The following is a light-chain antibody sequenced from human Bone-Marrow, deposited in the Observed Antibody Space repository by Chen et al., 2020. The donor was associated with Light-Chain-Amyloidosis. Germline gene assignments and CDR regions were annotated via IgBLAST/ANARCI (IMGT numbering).Light chain of an antibody. CDR1: QSLVHSNGNTY. J-gene: IGKJ3*01. Sequence: DVVMTQSPLSLPVTLGQPASISCRSSQSLVHSNGNTYLNWFQQRPGQSPRRLIYQVSNRDSGVPDRFSGSGSGTDFTLKISKVKAEDVGVYYCMQGTHWPPFTFGPGTKVDIK. CDR3: MQGTHWPPFT. CDR2: QVS. V-gene: IGKV2-30*02.